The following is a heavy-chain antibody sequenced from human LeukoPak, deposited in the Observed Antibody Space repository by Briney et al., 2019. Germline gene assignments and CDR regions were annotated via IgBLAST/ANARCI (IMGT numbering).Heavy chain of an antibody. D-gene: IGHD3-3*01. J-gene: IGHJ5*02. Sequence: SVKVSCKASGYTFTGYYMHWVRQAPGQGLEWMGGIIPIFGTANYAQKFQGRVTITADESTSTAYMELSSLRSEDTAVYYCARKGGYDFWSPSNWFDPWGQGTLVTVSS. CDR1: GYTFTGYY. CDR3: ARKGGYDFWSPSNWFDP. V-gene: IGHV1-69*13. CDR2: IIPIFGTA.